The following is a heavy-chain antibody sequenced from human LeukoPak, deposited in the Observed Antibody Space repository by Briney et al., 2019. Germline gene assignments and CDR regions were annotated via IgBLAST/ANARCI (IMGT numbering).Heavy chain of an antibody. Sequence: GESLKISCKGSGYSFTSYWIGWVRQMPGKGPEWRGIIYPGDSDTRYSPSFQGQVTISADKSISTAYLQWSSLKASDTAMYYCARRPLDCSSTSCFDYWGQGTLVTVSS. V-gene: IGHV5-51*01. J-gene: IGHJ4*02. CDR2: IYPGDSDT. D-gene: IGHD2-2*01. CDR1: GYSFTSYW. CDR3: ARRPLDCSSTSCFDY.